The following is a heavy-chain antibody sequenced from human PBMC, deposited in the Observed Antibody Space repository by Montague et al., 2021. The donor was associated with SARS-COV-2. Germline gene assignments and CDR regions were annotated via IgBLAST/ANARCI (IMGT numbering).Heavy chain of an antibody. D-gene: IGHD3-22*01. J-gene: IGHJ5*01. CDR1: GGSFSGYY. CDR2: INHSGST. Sequence: SETLSLTCAVYGGSFSGYYWSWIRQPPGKGLEWIGEINHSGSTNYNPSLKSRVTISVDTSKNQFSLKLSSVTAAATAVYYCARGPRSTRLVVVITDIWFDPWGQGTMVTVSS. CDR3: ARGPRSTRLVVVITDIWFDP. V-gene: IGHV4-34*01.